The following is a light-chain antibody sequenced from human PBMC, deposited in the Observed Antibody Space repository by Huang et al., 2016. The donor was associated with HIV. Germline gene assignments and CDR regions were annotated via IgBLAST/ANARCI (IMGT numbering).Light chain of an antibody. J-gene: IGKJ4*01. CDR2: PSF. V-gene: IGKV1-9*01. CDR3: QQLNSYPLT. CDR1: QGISNY. Sequence: IQLTQSPSSLSASIGDRVTVTCRASQGISNYLAWYQQKPGKAPRLLIYPSFTLQSWVPSRFSGSGSGTDFTLTISSVQPEDSATYYCQQLNSYPLTFGGGTKVEIK.